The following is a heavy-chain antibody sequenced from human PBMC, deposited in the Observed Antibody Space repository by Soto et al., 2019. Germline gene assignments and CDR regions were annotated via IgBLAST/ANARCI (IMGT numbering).Heavy chain of an antibody. CDR1: GVSFCIYA. CDR3: AKRGAVASRSRLPGY. J-gene: IGHJ4*02. D-gene: IGHD6-19*01. Sequence: LAGSARLSCAASGVSFCIYAMIWARYATGKRAEWVPAISDSGGTTYNADSVKGRFSISRDNSKSTLYLQMSSLRAEDTAVYYCAKRGAVASRSRLPGYWGKGTLVTVSS. CDR2: ISDSGGTT. V-gene: IGHV3-23*01.